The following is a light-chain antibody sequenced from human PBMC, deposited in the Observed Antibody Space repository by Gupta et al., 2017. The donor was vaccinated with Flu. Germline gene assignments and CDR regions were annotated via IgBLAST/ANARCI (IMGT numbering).Light chain of an antibody. CDR3: SSYTITNIGL. J-gene: IGLJ2*01. Sequence: QSALTQPASVSGSPGQSTTISCTGSSRDVGGYNYVSWYQQHPGKAPKLIIYEVTNRPSGVSDRFSGSKSGNTASLTISGLQAEDEADYYCSSYTITNIGLFGGGTKLTVL. CDR1: SRDVGGYNY. CDR2: EVT. V-gene: IGLV2-14*01.